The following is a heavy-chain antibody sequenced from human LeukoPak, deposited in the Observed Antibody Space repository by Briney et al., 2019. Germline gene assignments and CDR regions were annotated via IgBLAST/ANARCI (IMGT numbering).Heavy chain of an antibody. Sequence: PSETLSLTCAVYGGSFSDYYWNWIRQPPGKGLEWIGEINHSGSTNYNPSLKSRVTISVDTSKNQFSLKLSSVTAADTAAYYCARTRPWGFDYWGQGTLVTVSS. CDR2: INHSGST. V-gene: IGHV4-34*01. J-gene: IGHJ4*02. D-gene: IGHD1-26*01. CDR1: GGSFSDYY. CDR3: ARTRPWGFDY.